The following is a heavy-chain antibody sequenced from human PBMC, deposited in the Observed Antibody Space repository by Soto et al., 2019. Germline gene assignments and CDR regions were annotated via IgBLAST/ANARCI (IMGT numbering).Heavy chain of an antibody. D-gene: IGHD3-10*01. CDR1: GFTFSSYS. Sequence: GGSLRLSCAASGFTFSSYSMNWVRQAPGKGLEWVSSISSSSSYIYYADSVKGRFTIPRDNAKNSLYLQMNSLRAEDTAVYYCARRQYYYGSGSYLDYWGQGTLVTVSS. V-gene: IGHV3-21*01. J-gene: IGHJ4*02. CDR2: ISSSSSYI. CDR3: ARRQYYYGSGSYLDY.